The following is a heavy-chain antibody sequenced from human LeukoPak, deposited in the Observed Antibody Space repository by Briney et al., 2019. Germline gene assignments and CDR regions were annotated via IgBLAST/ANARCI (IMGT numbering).Heavy chain of an antibody. CDR1: GYTFTGYY. Sequence: ASVKVSCKASGYTFTGYYMHWVRQAPGQGLEWMGWINPSSGGTNYAQKFQGRVTVTRDTSISTACMELSRLRSDDTAVYYCARDLAGDGALHFDYWGQGTLVTVSS. D-gene: IGHD4/OR15-4a*01. CDR2: INPSSGGT. CDR3: ARDLAGDGALHFDY. J-gene: IGHJ4*02. V-gene: IGHV1-2*02.